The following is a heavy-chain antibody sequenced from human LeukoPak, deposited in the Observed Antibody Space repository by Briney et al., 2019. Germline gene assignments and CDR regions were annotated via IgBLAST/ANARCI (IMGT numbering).Heavy chain of an antibody. D-gene: IGHD6-19*01. CDR3: RSGWYGSGTDY. J-gene: IGHJ4*02. V-gene: IGHV1-18*01. CDR2: ISAYNGNT. CDR1: GYTFTSYG. Sequence: ASVKVSCKASGYTFTSYGNSWVRLAPGQGLEWMGWISAYNGNTNYAQKLQGRVTMTTDTSTSTAYMELRSLRSDDTAVYYCRSGWYGSGTDYWGQGTLVTVSS.